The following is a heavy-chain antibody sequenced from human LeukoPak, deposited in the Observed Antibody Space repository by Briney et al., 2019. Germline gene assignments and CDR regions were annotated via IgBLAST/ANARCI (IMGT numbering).Heavy chain of an antibody. J-gene: IGHJ4*02. CDR2: ISAYNGNT. CDR1: GYTFTSYG. V-gene: IGHV1-18*01. CDR3: AAKSSGYYFTRDY. Sequence: ASVKVSCKASGYTFTSYGISWVRQAPGQGLEWMGWISAYNGNTNYAQKLQGRVTMTEDTSTDTAYMELSSLRSEDTAAYYCAAKSSGYYFTRDYWGQGTLVTVSS. D-gene: IGHD3-22*01.